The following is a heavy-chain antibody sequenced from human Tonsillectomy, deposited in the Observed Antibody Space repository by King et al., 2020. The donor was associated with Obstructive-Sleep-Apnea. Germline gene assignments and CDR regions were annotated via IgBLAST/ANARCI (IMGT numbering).Heavy chain of an antibody. D-gene: IGHD6-13*01. J-gene: IGHJ4*02. CDR3: ARVGYSTNWYADKGYDY. CDR1: GGSFSGYY. V-gene: IGHV4-34*01. Sequence: VQLQQWGAGLLKPSETLSLTCAVYGGSFSGYYWSWIRQPPGKGLEWIGEINHSGSTNYNPSLKSRVTISVDTSTNQFSLKLSSVTAADTAVYYCARVGYSTNWYADKGYDYWGQGTLVTVSS. CDR2: INHSGST.